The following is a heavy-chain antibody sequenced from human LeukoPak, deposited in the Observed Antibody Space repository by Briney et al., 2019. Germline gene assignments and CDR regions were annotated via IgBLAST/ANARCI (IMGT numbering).Heavy chain of an antibody. D-gene: IGHD5-12*01. J-gene: IGHJ4*02. CDR1: GFTFSSYA. CDR3: AKVNSGYDVFDY. V-gene: IGHV3-23*01. CDR2: ISGSGGST. Sequence: GGSLRLSCAASGFTFSSYAMSWVRQAPGEGLEWVSAISGSGGSTYYADSVKGRFTISRDNSKNTLYLQMNSLRAEDTAVYYCAKVNSGYDVFDYWGQGTLVTVSS.